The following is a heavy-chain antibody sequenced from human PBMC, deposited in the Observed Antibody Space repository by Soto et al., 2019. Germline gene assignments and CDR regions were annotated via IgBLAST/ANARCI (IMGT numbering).Heavy chain of an antibody. CDR2: ITSNGIYI. CDR1: GFPFSNFD. CDR3: ARDRSCCNYYYHWLDV. J-gene: IGHJ6*02. V-gene: IGHV3-21*01. D-gene: IGHD2-15*01. Sequence: EVQLVESGGGLVKPGGSLRLSCAASGFPFSNFDMNWVRQAPGKGLEWVSSITSNGIYIYYADSVKGRFTVSRDNAKNSLYLQMDSLRAEDTAVYYCARDRSCCNYYYHWLDVWGQGTMVTVSS.